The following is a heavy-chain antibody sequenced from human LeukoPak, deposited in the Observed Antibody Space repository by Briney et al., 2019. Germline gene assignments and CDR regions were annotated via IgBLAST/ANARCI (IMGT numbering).Heavy chain of an antibody. CDR3: AKPHYDSSGYYSPDAFDI. J-gene: IGHJ3*02. CDR2: IYSGGST. CDR1: GFTVSSNC. D-gene: IGHD3-22*01. V-gene: IGHV3-53*01. Sequence: GGSLRLSCAASGFTVSSNCMSWVRQAPGKGLEWVSVIYSGGSTYYADSVKGRFTISRDNSKNTLYLQMNSLRAEDTAVYYCAKPHYDSSGYYSPDAFDIWGQGTMVTVSS.